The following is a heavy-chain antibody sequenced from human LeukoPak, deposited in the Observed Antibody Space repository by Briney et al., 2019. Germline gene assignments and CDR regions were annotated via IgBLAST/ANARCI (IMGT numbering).Heavy chain of an antibody. Sequence: SETLSLTCTVSGGSITSYDWSWIRQPAGKGLEWIGRFYTSGSTNYNPSLKSRVTISVDTSKNQFSLKLSSVTAADTAVYYCARGDHVLRYFDWVPGGFDPWGQGTLVTVSS. CDR2: FYTSGST. CDR3: ARGDHVLRYFDWVPGGFDP. V-gene: IGHV4-4*07. D-gene: IGHD3-9*01. CDR1: GGSITSYD. J-gene: IGHJ5*02.